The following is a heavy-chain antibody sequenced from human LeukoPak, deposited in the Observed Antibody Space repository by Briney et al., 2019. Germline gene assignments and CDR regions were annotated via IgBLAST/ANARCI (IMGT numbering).Heavy chain of an antibody. Sequence: SETLSLTCAVSGASINSSNWWSWVCQSPGKGLEWIGEIYHSGSTNYNPSLKSRVTISVDKSKNQFSLKVTSVTAADTAMYYCARDQRYYDSSGYPEDGFDVWGQGTMVTVSS. D-gene: IGHD3-22*01. CDR1: GASINSSNW. J-gene: IGHJ3*01. V-gene: IGHV4-4*02. CDR2: IYHSGST. CDR3: ARDQRYYDSSGYPEDGFDV.